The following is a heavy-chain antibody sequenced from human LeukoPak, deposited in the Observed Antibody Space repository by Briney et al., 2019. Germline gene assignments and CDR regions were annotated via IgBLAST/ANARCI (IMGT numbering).Heavy chain of an antibody. J-gene: IGHJ4*02. Sequence: SETLSLTCTVSGGSISGHYWSWIRQPPGQAQEWIGYVFYTESAYSNPSLTSRVLISLDTSTNQYSLKLSSVTATDAAVYYCARYTSHVFDYWGQGTLVTVSS. D-gene: IGHD6-13*01. V-gene: IGHV4-59*11. CDR3: ARYTSHVFDY. CDR2: VFYTESA. CDR1: GGSISGHY.